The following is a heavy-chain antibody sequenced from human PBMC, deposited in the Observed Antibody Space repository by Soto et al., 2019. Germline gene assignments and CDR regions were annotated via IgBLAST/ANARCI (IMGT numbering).Heavy chain of an antibody. Sequence: PSETLSLTCAGSGDSISRYYCSWIRQPPGKELEWIGYISYSGTTNYKPSLKSRVTISVDTSKNQLSLKMSSVTAADTDVYYCARTYDSSGPNSGGYALDIWGQGTMVTVSS. CDR3: ARTYDSSGPNSGGYALDI. CDR2: ISYSGTT. V-gene: IGHV4-59*01. J-gene: IGHJ3*02. D-gene: IGHD3-22*01. CDR1: GDSISRYY.